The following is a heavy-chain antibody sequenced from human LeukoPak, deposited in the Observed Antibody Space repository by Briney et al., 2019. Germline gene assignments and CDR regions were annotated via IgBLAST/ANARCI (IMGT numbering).Heavy chain of an antibody. Sequence: ASVKVSCKASGYTFTSYYMHWVRQAPGQGLEWMGIINPSGGSTSYAQKFQGRVTMTRDTSTSTVYMELSSLRSEDTAVYYCARSISTIVVVPAAIADYWGQGTLVTVSS. D-gene: IGHD2-2*01. J-gene: IGHJ4*02. CDR1: GYTFTSYY. V-gene: IGHV1-46*01. CDR3: ARSISTIVVVPAAIADY. CDR2: INPSGGST.